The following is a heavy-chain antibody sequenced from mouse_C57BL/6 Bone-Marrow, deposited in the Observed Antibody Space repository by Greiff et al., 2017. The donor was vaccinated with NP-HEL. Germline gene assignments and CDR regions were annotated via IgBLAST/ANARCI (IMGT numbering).Heavy chain of an antibody. CDR1: GFTFTDYY. V-gene: IGHV7-3*01. D-gene: IGHD4-1*01. J-gene: IGHJ4*01. Sequence: EVKVVESGGGLVQPGGSLSLSCAASGFTFTDYYMSWVRQPPGKALEWLGFIRNKANGYTTEYSASVKGRFTISRDNSQSILYLQMNALGAEDSATYYCARRLDYYAMDYWGQGTSVTVSS. CDR2: IRNKANGYTT. CDR3: ARRLDYYAMDY.